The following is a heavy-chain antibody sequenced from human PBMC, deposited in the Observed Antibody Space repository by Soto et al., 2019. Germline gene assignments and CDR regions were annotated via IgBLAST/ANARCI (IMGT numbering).Heavy chain of an antibody. CDR3: ARDLWFGEQNPNNI. CDR2: INPNSGGT. D-gene: IGHD3-10*01. V-gene: IGHV1-2*02. J-gene: IGHJ3*02. Sequence: ASVKVSCKASGYAFTGYYMHWVRQAPGQGLEWMGWINPNSGGTNYAQKFQGRVTMTRDTSISTAYMELSRLRSDDTAVYYCARDLWFGEQNPNNIWGQGTMVTVSS. CDR1: GYAFTGYY.